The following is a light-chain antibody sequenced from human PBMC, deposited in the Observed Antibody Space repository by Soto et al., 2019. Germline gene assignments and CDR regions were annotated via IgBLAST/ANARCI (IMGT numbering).Light chain of an antibody. CDR3: EQSNRWCP. CDR2: DAS. V-gene: IGKV1-5*01. J-gene: IGKJ1*01. CDR1: QSISSW. Sequence: QITDSPAAVAASVGDRVSITFRASQSISSWLAWYQQKPGKAPKLLIYDASSLESGVPSRFSGSRSGTEFTLTISSLQPDDFATYYCEQSNRWCPSAQLTK.